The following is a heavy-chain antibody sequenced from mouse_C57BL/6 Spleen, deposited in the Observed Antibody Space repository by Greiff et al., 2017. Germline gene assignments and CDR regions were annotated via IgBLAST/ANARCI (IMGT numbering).Heavy chain of an antibody. CDR1: GFTFSSYA. V-gene: IGHV5-4*01. Sequence: EVQGVESGGGLVKPGGSLKLSCAASGFTFSSYAMSWVRQTPEKRLEWVATISDGGSYTYYPDNVKGRFTISRDNAKNNLYLHMSHLKSEDTAMYYCAREVPTVVAPYFDYWGQGTTLTVSS. CDR3: AREVPTVVAPYFDY. CDR2: ISDGGSYT. D-gene: IGHD1-1*01. J-gene: IGHJ2*01.